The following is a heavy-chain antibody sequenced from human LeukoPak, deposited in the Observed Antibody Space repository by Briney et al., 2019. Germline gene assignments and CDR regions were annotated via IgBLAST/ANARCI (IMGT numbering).Heavy chain of an antibody. V-gene: IGHV4-39*01. Sequence: PSETLSLTCTVSGGSISSSSYYWGWIRQPPGKGREWIGSIYYSGSTYYNPSLRSRVTISVDTSKNQFSLKLSSVTAADTAVYYCARAPLYYDILTGSRYYFDYWGQGTLVTVSS. J-gene: IGHJ4*02. D-gene: IGHD3-9*01. CDR3: ARAPLYYDILTGSRYYFDY. CDR1: GGSISSSSYY. CDR2: IYYSGST.